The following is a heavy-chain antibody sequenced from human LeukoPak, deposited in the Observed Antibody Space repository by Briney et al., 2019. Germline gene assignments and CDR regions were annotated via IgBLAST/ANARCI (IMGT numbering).Heavy chain of an antibody. J-gene: IGHJ6*03. CDR3: ARRPGWHGYSSGWGYYYYMDV. Sequence: PSETLSLTCTVSGGSISSYYWSWIRQPPGKGLEWIGYIYYSGSTNYNPSLKSRVTISVDTSKNQFSLKLSSVTAADTAVYYCARRPGWHGYSSGWGYYYYMDVWGKGTTVTISS. CDR1: GGSISSYY. CDR2: IYYSGST. V-gene: IGHV4-59*12. D-gene: IGHD6-19*01.